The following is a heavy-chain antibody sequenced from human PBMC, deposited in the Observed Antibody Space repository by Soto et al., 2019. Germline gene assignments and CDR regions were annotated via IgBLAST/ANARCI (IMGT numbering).Heavy chain of an antibody. V-gene: IGHV3-23*01. Sequence: GGSLRLSCAASGFTFSSYAMSWVRQAPGKGLEWVSAISGSGGSTYYADSVKGRFTISRDNSKNTLYLQMNSLRAEDTAVYYCAKGQDFWSGYPIDYWGQGQWEPSPQ. J-gene: IGHJ4*02. CDR1: GFTFSSYA. CDR3: AKGQDFWSGYPIDY. CDR2: ISGSGGST. D-gene: IGHD3-3*01.